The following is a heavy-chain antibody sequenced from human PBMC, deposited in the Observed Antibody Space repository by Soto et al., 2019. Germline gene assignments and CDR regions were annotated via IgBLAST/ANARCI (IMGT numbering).Heavy chain of an antibody. D-gene: IGHD6-19*01. V-gene: IGHV1-18*01. CDR1: GYTFTSYG. CDR3: ARDLAVGLVDY. J-gene: IGHJ4*02. Sequence: ASVKVSCKASGYTFTSYGISWVRQAPGQGLEWMGWISAYNGNTKSAQKLQGRVTMTTDTSTSTAYMELRSLRSDDTAVYYCARDLAVGLVDYWGQGTLVTSPQ. CDR2: ISAYNGNT.